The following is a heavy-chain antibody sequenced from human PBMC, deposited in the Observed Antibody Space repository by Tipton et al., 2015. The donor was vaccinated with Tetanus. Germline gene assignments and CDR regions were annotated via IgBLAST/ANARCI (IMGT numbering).Heavy chain of an antibody. V-gene: IGHV3-21*04. J-gene: IGHJ1*01. D-gene: IGHD6-19*01. CDR1: GFTFSSYS. Sequence: SLRLSCAASGFTFSSYSMNWVRQAPGKGLEWVSSIGSTSHYMYYADSVKGRFTISRDNAKNSLYLQMNSLRAEDTALYYCAKVVAGTEGYGYFHHWGQGTLVTVSS. CDR3: AKVVAGTEGYGYFHH. CDR2: IGSTSHYM.